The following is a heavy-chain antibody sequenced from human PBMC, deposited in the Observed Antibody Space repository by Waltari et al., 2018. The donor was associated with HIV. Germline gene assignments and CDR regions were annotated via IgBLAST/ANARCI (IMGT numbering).Heavy chain of an antibody. V-gene: IGHV3-48*01. CDR2: STSDSEAM. Sequence: DVLLVESGGGLVQPGGSLRLSCAASGFTFSTYNMRWVRRAPGKGRKGLGSSTSDSEAMYNGQSVRGRFSVCRDKADNSRHLEMNSLGADDTAVYYWARDDSGAYHLGWFDPWGQGTLVSVSS. D-gene: IGHD3-22*01. J-gene: IGHJ5*02. CDR1: GFTFSTYN. CDR3: ARDDSGAYHLGWFDP.